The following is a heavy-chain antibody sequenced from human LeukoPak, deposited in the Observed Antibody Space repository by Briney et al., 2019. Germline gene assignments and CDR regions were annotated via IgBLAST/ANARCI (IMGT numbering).Heavy chain of an antibody. CDR3: AKSCSGGSCFPDS. CDR1: GFTFSTYG. Sequence: GGSLRLSCVVSGFTFSTYGMHWVRQTPGKGLEWVAFIRYDGSNKVYVDSVKGRFTISRDNSKKTLYLQMDSLRAEDTAVYYCAKSCSGGSCFPDSWGQGTLVTVSS. V-gene: IGHV3-30*02. D-gene: IGHD2-15*01. J-gene: IGHJ4*02. CDR2: IRYDGSNK.